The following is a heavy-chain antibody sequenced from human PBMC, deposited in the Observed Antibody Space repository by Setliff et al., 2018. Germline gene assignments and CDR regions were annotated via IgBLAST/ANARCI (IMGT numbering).Heavy chain of an antibody. D-gene: IGHD6-13*01. CDR3: ARVRTATSGAAAGIGRLIDY. V-gene: IGHV1-2*02. J-gene: IGHJ4*02. CDR1: GYTFTGYA. CDR2: INPNSGGT. Sequence: GASVKVSCKASGYTFTGYAMHWVRQAPGQGLEWMGWINPNSGGTNYAQKFQGRVTMTRDTSISTAYMELSGLRSDDTAVYYCARVRTATSGAAAGIGRLIDYWGQGTLVTVSS.